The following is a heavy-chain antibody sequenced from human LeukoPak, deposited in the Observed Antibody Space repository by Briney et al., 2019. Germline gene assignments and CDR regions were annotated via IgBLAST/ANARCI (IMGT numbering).Heavy chain of an antibody. CDR3: ASTMAAAEYYFDY. V-gene: IGHV3-21*01. D-gene: IGHD6-13*01. Sequence: PGGSLRLSCAASGYTFSSYSMNWVRQAPGKGLEWVSSISSSSSYIYYADSVKGRFTISRDNSKNTLYLQMNSLRAEDTAVYYCASTMAAAEYYFDYWGQGTLVTVSS. J-gene: IGHJ4*02. CDR1: GYTFSSYS. CDR2: ISSSSSYI.